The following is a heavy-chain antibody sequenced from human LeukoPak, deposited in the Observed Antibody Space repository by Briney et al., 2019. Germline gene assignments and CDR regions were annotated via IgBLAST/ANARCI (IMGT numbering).Heavy chain of an antibody. V-gene: IGHV3-21*01. CDR1: GFTFSSYS. Sequence: GGSLRLSCAASGFTFSSYSMNWVRQAPGQGLEWVSSISINSNYIYYADSVKGRFTISRDNSKNTLYLQMDSLRAEDTAVYYCARDREDTSRFVPGPGYYYYGMDVWGQGATVTVSS. D-gene: IGHD2-15*01. CDR3: ARDREDTSRFVPGPGYYYYGMDV. J-gene: IGHJ6*02. CDR2: ISINSNYI.